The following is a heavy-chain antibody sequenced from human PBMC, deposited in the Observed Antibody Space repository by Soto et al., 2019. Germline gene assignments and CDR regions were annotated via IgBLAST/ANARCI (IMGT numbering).Heavy chain of an antibody. CDR3: AGDKFIAARHYYYYGMDV. D-gene: IGHD6-6*01. J-gene: IGHJ6*02. CDR2: INAGNGNT. V-gene: IGHV1-3*01. CDR1: GYTFTSYA. Sequence: ASVKVSCKASGYTFTSYAMHWVRQAPGQRLEWMGWINAGNGNTKYSQKFQGRVTITRDTSASTAYMELSSLRSEDTAVYYCAGDKFIAARHYYYYGMDVWGQGTTVTVSS.